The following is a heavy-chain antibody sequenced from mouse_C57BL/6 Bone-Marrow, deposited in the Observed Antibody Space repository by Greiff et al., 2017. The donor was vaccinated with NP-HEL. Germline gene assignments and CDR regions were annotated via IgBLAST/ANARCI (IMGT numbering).Heavy chain of an antibody. CDR2: FHPYNDDT. D-gene: IGHD2-1*01. CDR1: GYTFTTYP. Sequence: VQLQQSGAELVKPGASVKLSCKASGYTFTTYPIEWVKQNHGKSLEWIGNFHPYNDDTEYNEKFKNKATLTVEKSSSTVYLELSRLTSDDSSVYYCARGGNAWYYVDNWGQGTTLTVSS. J-gene: IGHJ2*01. V-gene: IGHV1-47*01. CDR3: ARGGNAWYYVDN.